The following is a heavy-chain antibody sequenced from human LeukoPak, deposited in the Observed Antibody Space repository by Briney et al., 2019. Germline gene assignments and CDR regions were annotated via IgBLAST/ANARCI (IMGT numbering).Heavy chain of an antibody. CDR3: ARGGDYYDSSGSRPLVIDY. V-gene: IGHV3-21*01. CDR1: GFTFSSYS. Sequence: GGSLRLSCAASGFTFSSYSMTWVRQAPGKGLEWVSSISSSSYIYYADSVKGRFTISRDNAKNSLYLQMNSLRAEDTAVYYCARGGDYYDSSGSRPLVIDYWGQGTLVTVSS. J-gene: IGHJ4*02. D-gene: IGHD3-22*01. CDR2: ISSSSYI.